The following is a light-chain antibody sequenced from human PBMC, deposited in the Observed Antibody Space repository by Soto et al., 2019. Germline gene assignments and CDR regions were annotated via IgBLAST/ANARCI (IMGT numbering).Light chain of an antibody. V-gene: IGLV3-1*01. CDR2: QDT. J-gene: IGLJ2*01. Sequence: SYELTQPPSVSVSPGQTASITCSGDKLGDKYACWYQQKPGQSPVVVIYQDTKRPSGIPERFSGSNSGNTATLTISGTQAMDEADYDCQAWDSSTAVVFGGGTKLTVL. CDR3: QAWDSSTAVV. CDR1: KLGDKY.